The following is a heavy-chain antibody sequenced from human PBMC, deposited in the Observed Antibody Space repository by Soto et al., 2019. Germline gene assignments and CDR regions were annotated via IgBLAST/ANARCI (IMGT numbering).Heavy chain of an antibody. V-gene: IGHV3-48*02. D-gene: IGHD1-26*01. CDR2: ISTDLRAL. Sequence: GSLRLSCAASGFTISTYHLNWVRQAPGKGLEWVSYISTDLRALYYADSVRGRFTISRDNAKNSLYLQMTSLRDEDTGVYYCTRDGRRGYDMDVWGQGTTVTVSS. J-gene: IGHJ6*02. CDR1: GFTISTYH. CDR3: TRDGRRGYDMDV.